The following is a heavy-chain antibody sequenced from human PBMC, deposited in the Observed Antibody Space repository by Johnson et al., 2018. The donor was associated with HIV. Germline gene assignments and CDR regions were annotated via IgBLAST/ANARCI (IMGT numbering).Heavy chain of an antibody. Sequence: QVQLVESGGGVVQPGRSLRLSCAASGFTFSSYAMHWVRQAPGKGLEWVAVISYDGSNKYYADSVKGRFTISRDNSKSTLYLQMNSLRAEDTAMYYCAKDHVYGIAVADTGGDAFDIWGQGTLVTVSS. J-gene: IGHJ3*02. V-gene: IGHV3-30-3*01. CDR2: ISYDGSNK. CDR3: AKDHVYGIAVADTGGDAFDI. CDR1: GFTFSSYA. D-gene: IGHD6-19*01.